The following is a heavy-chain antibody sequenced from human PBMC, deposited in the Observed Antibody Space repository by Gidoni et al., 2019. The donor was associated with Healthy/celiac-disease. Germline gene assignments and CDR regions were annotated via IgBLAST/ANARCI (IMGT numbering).Heavy chain of an antibody. CDR3: AKDHFLYYYDSSGGLDAFDI. J-gene: IGHJ3*02. Sequence: EVQLLESGGGLVQPGGSLRLSCAASGFTFSSYAMSWVRQAPGKGLEWVSAISGSGGSTYYADSVKGRFTISRDNSKNTLYLQMNSLRAEDTAVYYCAKDHFLYYYDSSGGLDAFDIWGQGTMVTVSS. D-gene: IGHD3-22*01. CDR2: ISGSGGST. CDR1: GFTFSSYA. V-gene: IGHV3-23*01.